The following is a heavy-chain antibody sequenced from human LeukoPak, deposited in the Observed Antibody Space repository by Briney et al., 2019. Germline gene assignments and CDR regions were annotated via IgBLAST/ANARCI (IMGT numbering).Heavy chain of an antibody. CDR1: GGSISSYY. CDR3: ARGSSSPQYFDY. J-gene: IGHJ4*02. D-gene: IGHD6-13*01. V-gene: IGHV4-59*01. CDR2: IYYSGST. Sequence: SETLSPTCTVSGGSISSYYWSWIRQPPGKGLEWIGYIYYSGSTNYNPSLKSRVTISVDTSKNQFSLKLSSVTAADTAVYYCARGSSSPQYFDYWGQGTLVTVSS.